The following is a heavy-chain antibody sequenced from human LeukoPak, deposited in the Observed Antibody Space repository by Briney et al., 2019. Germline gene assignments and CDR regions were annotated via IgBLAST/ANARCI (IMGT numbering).Heavy chain of an antibody. CDR2: IYTSGST. J-gene: IGHJ5*02. V-gene: IGHV4-4*07. CDR3: ARDSLIVVVPAAPSPPSSPFDP. CDR1: GGSISSYY. D-gene: IGHD2-2*01. Sequence: PSETLSLTCTVSGGSISSYYWSWIRQPAGKGLEWIGRIYTSGSTNYNPSLKSRVTMSVDTSKNQFSLKLSSVTAADTAAYYCARDSLIVVVPAAPSPPSSPFDPWGQGTLVTVSS.